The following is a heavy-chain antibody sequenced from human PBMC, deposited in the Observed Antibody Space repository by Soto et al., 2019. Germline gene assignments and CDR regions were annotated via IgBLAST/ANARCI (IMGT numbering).Heavy chain of an antibody. D-gene: IGHD6-6*01. CDR1: GGSISSGGYF. Sequence: QVQLQESGPGLVKPSQTLSLTCTVSGGSISSGGYFWSWIRQHPWKGLEWIGFIYYSGSTYYNPSLKSRVTKSVDTYKNQSSLKLSSVTAADTAVYYCAREGAAPYYYSCMDVWGQGTTVTVSS. V-gene: IGHV4-31*03. CDR3: AREGAAPYYYSCMDV. J-gene: IGHJ6*02. CDR2: IYYSGST.